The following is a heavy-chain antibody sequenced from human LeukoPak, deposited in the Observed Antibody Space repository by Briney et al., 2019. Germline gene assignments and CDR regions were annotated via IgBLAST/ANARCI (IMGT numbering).Heavy chain of an antibody. Sequence: PSETLSLTCAVYGGSFSGYYWSWIRQPPGKGLEWIGEINHSGSTNYNPSLKSRVTISVDTSKNQFSLKLSSVTAADTAVYYCARGRRNVHRSGYSFWFDPWGQGTLVTVSS. CDR1: GGSFSGYY. V-gene: IGHV4-34*01. D-gene: IGHD3-3*01. CDR3: ARGRRNVHRSGYSFWFDP. CDR2: INHSGST. J-gene: IGHJ5*02.